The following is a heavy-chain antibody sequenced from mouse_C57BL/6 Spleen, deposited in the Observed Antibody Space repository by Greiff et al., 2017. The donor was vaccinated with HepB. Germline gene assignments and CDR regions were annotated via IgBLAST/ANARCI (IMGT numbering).Heavy chain of an antibody. CDR1: GFTFSSYA. Sequence: EVKLVESGEGLVKPGGSLKLSCAASGFTFSSYAMSWVRQTPEKRLEWVAYISSGGDYIYYADTVKGRFTISRDNARNTLYLQMSSLKSEDTAMYYCTRGSSGYVDYFDYWGQGTTLTVSS. V-gene: IGHV5-9-1*02. J-gene: IGHJ2*01. CDR2: ISSGGDYI. D-gene: IGHD3-2*02. CDR3: TRGSSGYVDYFDY.